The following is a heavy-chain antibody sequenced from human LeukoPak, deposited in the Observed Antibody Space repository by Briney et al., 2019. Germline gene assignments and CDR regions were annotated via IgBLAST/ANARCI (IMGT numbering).Heavy chain of an antibody. CDR3: ARDNGGARWLVD. J-gene: IGHJ4*02. CDR1: GGSISSYY. Sequence: SETLSLTCTVSGGSISSYYWSWIRQPPGKGLEWIGYIYYSGSTNYNPSLKSRVTISVDTSKKQFSLKLTAADTAVYYCARDNGGARWLVDWGQGTLVTVSS. D-gene: IGHD2-21*01. V-gene: IGHV4-59*01. CDR2: IYYSGST.